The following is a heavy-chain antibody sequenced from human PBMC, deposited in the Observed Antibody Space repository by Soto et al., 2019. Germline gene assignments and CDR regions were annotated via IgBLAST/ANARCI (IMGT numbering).Heavy chain of an antibody. CDR1: GFTFSSYA. Sequence: EVQLLESGGGLVQPGGSLRLSCAASGFTFSSYAMSWVRQAPGKGLEWVSAISGSGGSTYYADSVKGRFTISRDNSKNTLYLQMNSLRAEDTAVYYCAVSSGSGSRNANYYYYYYMDVWGKGTTVTVSS. V-gene: IGHV3-23*01. J-gene: IGHJ6*03. CDR2: ISGSGGST. D-gene: IGHD3-10*01. CDR3: AVSSGSGSRNANYYYYYYMDV.